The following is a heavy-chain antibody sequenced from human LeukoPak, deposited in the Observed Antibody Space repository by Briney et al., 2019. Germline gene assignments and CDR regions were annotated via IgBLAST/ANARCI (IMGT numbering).Heavy chain of an antibody. CDR2: IKEDGSEK. CDR1: GFTFRTSG. D-gene: IGHD7-27*01. CDR3: ARDYTGGWNDY. J-gene: IGHJ4*02. V-gene: IGHV3-7*01. Sequence: GGSLRLSCAASGFTFRTSGMSWVRQAMGKGLGCVAKIKEDGSEKHYVDSVKGRFTISRDNTKNSLYLQMNSLRAEDTAVYYCARDYTGGWNDYWGQGTLVIVSS.